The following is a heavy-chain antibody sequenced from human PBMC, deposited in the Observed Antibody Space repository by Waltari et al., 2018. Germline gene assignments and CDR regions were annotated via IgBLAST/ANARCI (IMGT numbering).Heavy chain of an antibody. D-gene: IGHD3-10*01. CDR2: IYYSGSN. Sequence: QLQLQESGPGLVKPSETLSLTCTVSGGSISSSSYYWGWIRQPPGKGLEWIGSIYYSGSNYYNPSLKSRVTISVDTSKNQFSLKLSSVTAADTAVYYCASVSGSYYGDWGQGTLVTVSS. J-gene: IGHJ4*02. CDR3: ASVSGSYYGD. CDR1: GGSISSSSYY. V-gene: IGHV4-39*07.